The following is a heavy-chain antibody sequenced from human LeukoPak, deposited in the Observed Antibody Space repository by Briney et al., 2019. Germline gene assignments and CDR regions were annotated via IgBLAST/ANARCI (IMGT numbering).Heavy chain of an antibody. CDR1: GFTFSSSW. J-gene: IGHJ4*02. Sequence: GGSLRLSSAASGFTFSSSWMHSVRQAPRKGLWWVSRMKSDGSSTSYPGSVKGRFTTSRDNAKNTLYLQMNSLRAEDTAVYYCARAVGNSEDFDYWGQGTLVTVSS. CDR2: MKSDGSST. V-gene: IGHV3-74*01. CDR3: ARAVGNSEDFDY. D-gene: IGHD4-23*01.